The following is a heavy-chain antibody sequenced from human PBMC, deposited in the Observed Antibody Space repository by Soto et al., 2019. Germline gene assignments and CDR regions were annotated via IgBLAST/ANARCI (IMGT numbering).Heavy chain of an antibody. Sequence: PSETLSLTCTVSGGSISSYYWSWIQQPAGKGLEWIGRIYTSGSTNYNPSLKSRVTMSVDTSKNQFSLKLSSVTAADTAVYYCARDSPPTGYQYYYYYGMDVWGQGTTVTVSS. CDR2: IYTSGST. CDR3: ARDSPPTGYQYYYYYGMDV. D-gene: IGHD3-9*01. CDR1: GGSISSYY. V-gene: IGHV4-4*07. J-gene: IGHJ6*02.